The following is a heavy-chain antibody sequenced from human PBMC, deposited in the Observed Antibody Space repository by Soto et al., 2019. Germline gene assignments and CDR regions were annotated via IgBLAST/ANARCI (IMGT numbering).Heavy chain of an antibody. V-gene: IGHV1-2*02. CDR2: INPNSGGT. Sequence: SEKDSCKSSVYTLTSYYMHLVRQAPGQGLEWMGWINPNSGGTNYAQKFQGRVTMARDTSISTAYMELSRLRSDDTAVYYCAREWGVELRGSWGIYYYGMDVWGQGTTVTVSS. CDR1: VYTLTSYY. CDR3: AREWGVELRGSWGIYYYGMDV. J-gene: IGHJ6*02. D-gene: IGHD6-13*01.